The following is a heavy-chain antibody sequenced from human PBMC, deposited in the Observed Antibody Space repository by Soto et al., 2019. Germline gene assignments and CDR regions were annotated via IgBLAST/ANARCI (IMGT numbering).Heavy chain of an antibody. V-gene: IGHV3-23*01. Sequence: PGGSLRLSCVASGFTFENYAMSWVRQAPGKGLEWVSGISGSGGTTYYSDSVKGRFTISRDNSKNKFYLQMNSLRAEDTAVYYCSYSSRGPFDYWGQGTLVTVSS. CDR3: SYSSRGPFDY. CDR2: ISGSGGTT. J-gene: IGHJ4*02. CDR1: GFTFENYA. D-gene: IGHD4-4*01.